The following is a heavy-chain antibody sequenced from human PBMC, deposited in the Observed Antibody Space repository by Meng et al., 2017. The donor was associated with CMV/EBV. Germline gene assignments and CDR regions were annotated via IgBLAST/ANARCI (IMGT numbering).Heavy chain of an antibody. Sequence: GGSLRPSCAASGFTFSSYAMSWVRQAPGKGLEWVSVIYSGGSSTYYADSVKGRFAISRDNSKNSLYLQMNSLRAEDTAVYYCARGGDFWSGYSWSYYGMDVWGQGTTVTVSS. V-gene: IGHV3-23*03. D-gene: IGHD3-3*01. CDR1: GFTFSSYA. CDR3: ARGGDFWSGYSWSYYGMDV. J-gene: IGHJ6*02. CDR2: IYSGGSST.